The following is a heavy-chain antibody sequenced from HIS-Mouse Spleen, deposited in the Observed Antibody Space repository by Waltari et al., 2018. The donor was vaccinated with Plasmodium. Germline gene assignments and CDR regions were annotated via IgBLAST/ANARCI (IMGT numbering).Heavy chain of an antibody. CDR2: ISYDGINK. Sequence: QVQLVESGGGVVQPGRSLRLSCAASGFTFNSYAMHGVRQAPGRGLEWVAVISYDGINKYYADSVKGRFTISRDNSKNTLYLQMNSLRAEDTAVYYCARDRRLAFDYWGQGTLVTVSS. D-gene: IGHD2-15*01. CDR1: GFTFNSYA. J-gene: IGHJ4*02. CDR3: ARDRRLAFDY. V-gene: IGHV3-30-3*01.